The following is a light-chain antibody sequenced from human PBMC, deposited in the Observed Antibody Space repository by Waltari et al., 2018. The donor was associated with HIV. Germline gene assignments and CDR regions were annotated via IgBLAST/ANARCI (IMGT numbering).Light chain of an antibody. V-gene: IGLV2-14*01. Sequence: QSALTQPASVSGSRGPSIPLYCTGTSSDVGGYDYVAVSQPHPGKAPNLMIYEVSNRPSGVSNRFSGSKSGNTASLTISGLQAEDEADYYCSSYTSSSGWVFGGGTKLTVL. J-gene: IGLJ3*02. CDR2: EVS. CDR3: SSYTSSSGWV. CDR1: SSDVGGYDY.